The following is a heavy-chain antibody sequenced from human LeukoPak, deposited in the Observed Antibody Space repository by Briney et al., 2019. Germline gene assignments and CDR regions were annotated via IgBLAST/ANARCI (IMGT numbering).Heavy chain of an antibody. J-gene: IGHJ5*02. D-gene: IGHD1-26*01. CDR3: ARPRVGATGWFDP. V-gene: IGHV3-21*01. CDR1: GFTFSSYA. CDR2: ISGGSTDI. Sequence: PGGSLRLSCAASGFTFSSYAMSWVRQAPGKGLEWVSSISGGSTDIYYADSVKGRFTISGDNAKNSLYLQMNSLRAEDTAVYYCARPRVGATGWFDPWGQGTLVTVSS.